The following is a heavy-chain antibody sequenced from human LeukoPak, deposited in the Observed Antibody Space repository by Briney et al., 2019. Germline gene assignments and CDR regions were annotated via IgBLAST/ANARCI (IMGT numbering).Heavy chain of an antibody. CDR3: GRGNVLVVYDIPSNYYYYMDV. CDR2: INHSGST. Sequence: PSETLSLTCAVYGGSFSGYYWSWIRQPPGKGLEWIGEINHSGSTNYNPSLKSRVTISVDTSKNQFSLKLSSVTAADTAVYYCGRGNVLVVYDIPSNYYYYMDVWGKGPTVTVPS. D-gene: IGHD2-8*02. J-gene: IGHJ6*03. V-gene: IGHV4-34*01. CDR1: GGSFSGYY.